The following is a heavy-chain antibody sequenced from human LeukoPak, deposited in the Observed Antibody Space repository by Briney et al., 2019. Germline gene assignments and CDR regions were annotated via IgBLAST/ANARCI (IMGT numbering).Heavy chain of an antibody. CDR3: ARDRGGGRSDC. D-gene: IGHD3-10*01. Sequence: GGSQRLSCAASGFTISTNYMSWVRQAPGKGLEWVSVIYSGGTTYYADSVKGRFTISRDNSKNTLYLQMNSLRAEDTAVYYCARDRGGGRSDCWGQGTLVTVSS. CDR1: GFTISTNY. CDR2: IYSGGTT. J-gene: IGHJ4*02. V-gene: IGHV3-66*01.